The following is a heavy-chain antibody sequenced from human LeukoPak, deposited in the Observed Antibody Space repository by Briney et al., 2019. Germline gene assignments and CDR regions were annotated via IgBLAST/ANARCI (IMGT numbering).Heavy chain of an antibody. D-gene: IGHD2-15*01. CDR3: ARVGLGYCSGGSCHHYYYGMDV. CDR1: GGSFSGYY. CDR2: INHSGST. V-gene: IGHV4-34*01. Sequence: SETLSLTCAVYGGSFSGYYWSRIRQPPGKGLEWIGEINHSGSTNYNPSLKSRVTISVDTSKNQFALKLSSVTAADTAVYYCARVGLGYCSGGSCHHYYYGMDVWGQGTTVTVSS. J-gene: IGHJ6*02.